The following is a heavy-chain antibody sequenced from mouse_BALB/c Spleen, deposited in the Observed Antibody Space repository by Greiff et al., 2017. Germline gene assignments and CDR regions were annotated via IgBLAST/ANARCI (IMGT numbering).Heavy chain of an antibody. CDR2: IHYSGST. Sequence: EVQLQESGPDLVKPSQSLSLTCTVTGYSITSGYSWHWIRQFPGNKLEWMGYIHYSGSTIYNPSLKSRISITRDTSKNQFFLQLNSVTTEDTATYYCARVGGNYDGFYAMDYWGQGTSVTVSS. J-gene: IGHJ4*01. V-gene: IGHV3-1*02. D-gene: IGHD2-1*01. CDR3: ARVGGNYDGFYAMDY. CDR1: GYSITSGYS.